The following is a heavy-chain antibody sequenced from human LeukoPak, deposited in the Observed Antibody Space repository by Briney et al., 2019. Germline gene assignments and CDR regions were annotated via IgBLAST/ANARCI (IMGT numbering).Heavy chain of an antibody. J-gene: IGHJ4*02. CDR3: ARERDGRFFDY. CDR2: INQEGSEK. CDR1: GLTFRSFW. V-gene: IGHV3-7*01. Sequence: SGGSLRLSCAVSGLTFRSFWMSWVRQAPGKGLEWVANINQEGSEKYFMDSVKGRFTISRDNAQNSLHLQMNTLTAEDTAVYYCARERDGRFFDYWGQGTLVTVSS. D-gene: IGHD5-24*01.